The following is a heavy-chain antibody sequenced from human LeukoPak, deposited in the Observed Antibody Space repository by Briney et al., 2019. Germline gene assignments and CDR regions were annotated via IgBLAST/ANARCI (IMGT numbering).Heavy chain of an antibody. Sequence: GRSLRLSCAATGFTFSSYGMHWVRQAPGKGLEWVAVISYDGSNKYNADSVKGRFTISRDNSKNTLYLQMNSLRAEDTAVYYCASGSYMDVWGQGTTVTVSS. CDR2: ISYDGSNK. CDR1: GFTFSSYG. V-gene: IGHV3-30*03. D-gene: IGHD1-1*01. CDR3: ASGSYMDV. J-gene: IGHJ6*02.